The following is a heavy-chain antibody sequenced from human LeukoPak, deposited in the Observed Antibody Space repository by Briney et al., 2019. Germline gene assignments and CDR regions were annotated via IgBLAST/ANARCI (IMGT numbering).Heavy chain of an antibody. Sequence: GASVKVSCKASGYTFTSYGISWVRQAPGQGLEWMGWISAYNGNTNYAQKLQGRVTMTTDTSTSTAYMELRSLRSDDTAVYYCARDYVWGSYRQGSRPPYFDYWXXGTLVTVSS. V-gene: IGHV1-18*01. J-gene: IGHJ4*02. CDR3: ARDYVWGSYRQGSRPPYFDY. D-gene: IGHD3-16*02. CDR1: GYTFTSYG. CDR2: ISAYNGNT.